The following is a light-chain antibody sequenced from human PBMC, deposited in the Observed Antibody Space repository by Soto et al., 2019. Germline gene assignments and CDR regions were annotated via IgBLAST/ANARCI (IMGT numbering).Light chain of an antibody. J-gene: IGKJ4*01. Sequence: DIQMTQSPSSVSASVGDRLTITCRASRDISNSLAWYQQTPGKAPKLLLRGASSLHRGVPSRFSGSGSGTEFTLTISSLQPEDFATYYCQQHNIYPLTFGGGTKVEFK. CDR1: RDISNS. V-gene: IGKV1-17*03. CDR2: GAS. CDR3: QQHNIYPLT.